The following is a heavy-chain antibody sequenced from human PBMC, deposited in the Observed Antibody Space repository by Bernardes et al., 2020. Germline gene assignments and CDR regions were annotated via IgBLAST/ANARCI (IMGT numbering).Heavy chain of an antibody. J-gene: IGHJ3*02. D-gene: IGHD2-8*01. V-gene: IGHV1-2*06. CDR3: ARQDIVPGTYDAVDI. CDR1: GYTFTGYY. Sequence: ASVKVSCKASGYTFTGYYMHWVRQAPGQGLEWMGRINPNSGGTNYAQKFQGRVTMTRDTSISTAYMELSRLRSDDTAVYYCARQDIVPGTYDAVDIWGQGTMVTVSS. CDR2: INPNSGGT.